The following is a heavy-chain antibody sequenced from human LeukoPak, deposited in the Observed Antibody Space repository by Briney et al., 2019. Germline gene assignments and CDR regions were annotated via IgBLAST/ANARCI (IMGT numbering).Heavy chain of an antibody. CDR2: INHSGST. Sequence: SETLSLTCAVYGGSFSGYYWSWIRQPPGKGLEWIGEINHSGSTNYNPSLKSRVTISVDTSKNQFSLKLSSVTAADTAVYYCARRADSSGLVYWGQGTLVTVSS. CDR1: GGSFSGYY. CDR3: ARRADSSGLVY. J-gene: IGHJ4*02. V-gene: IGHV4-34*01. D-gene: IGHD6-25*01.